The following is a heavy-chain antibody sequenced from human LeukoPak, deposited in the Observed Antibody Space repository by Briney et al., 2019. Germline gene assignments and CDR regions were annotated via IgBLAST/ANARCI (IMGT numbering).Heavy chain of an antibody. Sequence: PGGSLRLSCAASGFTFSSYGMHWVRQAPGKGLERVAFIRYDGSNKYYADSVKGRFTISRDNSKNTLYLQMNSLRAEDTAVYYCAKGLAARPLDAFDIWGQGTMVTVSS. CDR2: IRYDGSNK. D-gene: IGHD6-6*01. CDR3: AKGLAARPLDAFDI. CDR1: GFTFSSYG. J-gene: IGHJ3*02. V-gene: IGHV3-30*02.